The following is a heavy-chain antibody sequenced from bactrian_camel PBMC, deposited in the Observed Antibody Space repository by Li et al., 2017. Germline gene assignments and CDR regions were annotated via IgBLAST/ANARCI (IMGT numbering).Heavy chain of an antibody. CDR1: GFTFSSYA. D-gene: IGHD2*01. V-gene: IGHV3S42*01. CDR2: INSGGART. CDR3: AALYLRNVGASDGYCLNGKPSDYYY. J-gene: IGHJ4*01. Sequence: DVQLVESGGGSVQPGGSLRLSCAASGFTFSSYAMSWVRQAPGKGLEWVSGINSGGARTVYADSVKGRFTISRDNANNTLYLQMNRLQPEDTAMYYCAALYLRNVGASDGYCLNGKPSDYYYWGQGTQVTVS.